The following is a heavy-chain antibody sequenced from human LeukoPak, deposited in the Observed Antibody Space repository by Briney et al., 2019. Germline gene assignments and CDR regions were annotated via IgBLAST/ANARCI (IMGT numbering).Heavy chain of an antibody. J-gene: IGHJ5*02. CDR2: INHSGSN. CDR3: ARGRTSYDILTGYLGFKWFDP. CDR1: GGFFSGYY. D-gene: IGHD3-9*01. V-gene: IGHV4-34*01. Sequence: KPSETLSLTCAVYGGFFSGYYWRWIRQPPGKGLEWIGEINHSGSNNYHPSLKRRVPISVDTSKNQFSLKLSSVTAADTAVYCCARGRTSYDILTGYLGFKWFDPWGQGTLVTVSS.